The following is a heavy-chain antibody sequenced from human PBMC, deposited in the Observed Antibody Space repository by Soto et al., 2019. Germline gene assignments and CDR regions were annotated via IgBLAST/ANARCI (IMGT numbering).Heavy chain of an antibody. CDR1: GFTFSSYS. J-gene: IGHJ4*02. V-gene: IGHV3-21*01. D-gene: IGHD2-21*02. CDR2: ISSSSSYI. Sequence: EVQLVESGGGLVKPGGSLRLSCAASGFTFSSYSMNWVRQAPGKGLEWVSSISSSSSYIYYADSVKGRFTISRDNAKNSLYLQMNSLRAEDTAVYYCARLTVAQYCGGDCSHFDYGGQGTLVTVSS. CDR3: ARLTVAQYCGGDCSHFDY.